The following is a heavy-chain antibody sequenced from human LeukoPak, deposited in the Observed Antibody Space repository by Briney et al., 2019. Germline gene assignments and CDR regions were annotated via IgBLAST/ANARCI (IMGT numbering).Heavy chain of an antibody. J-gene: IGHJ3*02. CDR3: ARGDVLLSLHI. CDR2: INPNSGGT. V-gene: IGHV1-2*02. Sequence: GASVKVSCKASGYTFTDYYMHWVRQAPGQGLQWMGWINPNSGGTNYAQNFQGRVTVTRDTSISTAYMELTRLRPDDTAVYYCARGDVLLSLHIWGQGTVVTVSS. D-gene: IGHD3-16*01. CDR1: GYTFTDYY.